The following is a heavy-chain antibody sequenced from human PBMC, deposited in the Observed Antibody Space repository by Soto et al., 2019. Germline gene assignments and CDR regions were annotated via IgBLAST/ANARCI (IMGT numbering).Heavy chain of an antibody. D-gene: IGHD2-15*01. CDR1: GYTLTELS. Sequence: QVQLVQSGAEVKKPGASVKVSCKVSGYTLTELSMHWVRQAPGKGLEWMGGFDPEDGETIYAQKFQGRVTMTEDTATDTAYMELSSLRSEDTAVYYCATLRGSIVVVVAATRNDAFDIWGQGTMVTVSS. J-gene: IGHJ3*02. V-gene: IGHV1-24*01. CDR2: FDPEDGET. CDR3: ATLRGSIVVVVAATRNDAFDI.